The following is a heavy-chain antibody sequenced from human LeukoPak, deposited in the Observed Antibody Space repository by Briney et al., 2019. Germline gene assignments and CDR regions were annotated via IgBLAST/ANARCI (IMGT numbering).Heavy chain of an antibody. V-gene: IGHV4-59*01. Sequence: SETLSLTCTVSGGSISSYYWSWIRQPPGKGLEWIGYIYYSGGTNYNPSLKSRVTISVDTSKNQFSLKLSSVTAADTAVYYCARGPPGGYYYGMDVWGQGTTVTVSS. CDR3: ARGPPGGYYYGMDV. D-gene: IGHD2-15*01. CDR2: IYYSGGT. J-gene: IGHJ6*02. CDR1: GGSISSYY.